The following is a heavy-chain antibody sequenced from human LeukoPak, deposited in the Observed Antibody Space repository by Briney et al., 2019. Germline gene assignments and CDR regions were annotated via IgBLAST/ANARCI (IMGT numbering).Heavy chain of an antibody. CDR2: ISSSTRYI. D-gene: IGHD3-22*01. CDR1: GFTFSSYS. V-gene: IGHV3-21*04. Sequence: GGSLRLSCATSGFTFSSYSMNWVRQAPGKGLEWVSSISSSTRYIYYADSVKGRFTISRDNSKNTLSLQMNSLRVEDTAIYYCTRSGYRHPYHFDSWGQGTLVTVSS. CDR3: TRSGYRHPYHFDS. J-gene: IGHJ4*02.